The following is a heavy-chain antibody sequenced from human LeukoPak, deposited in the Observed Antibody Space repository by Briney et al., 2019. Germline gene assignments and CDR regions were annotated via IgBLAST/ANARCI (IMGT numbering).Heavy chain of an antibody. V-gene: IGHV4-38-2*02. CDR2: IYYSGST. CDR1: GYSISSGYY. Sequence: SETLSLTCTASGYSISSGYYWGWIRQPPGKGLEWIGSIYYSGSTYYNPSLKSRVTISVDTSKNQFSLKLSSVTAADTAVYYCTRRGDSGSYNYFDYWGQGTLVTVSS. D-gene: IGHD1-26*01. J-gene: IGHJ4*02. CDR3: TRRGDSGSYNYFDY.